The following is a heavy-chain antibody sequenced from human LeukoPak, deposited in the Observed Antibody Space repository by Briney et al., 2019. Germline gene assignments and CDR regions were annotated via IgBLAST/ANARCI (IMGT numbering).Heavy chain of an antibody. CDR3: ARHPGGGRFLEWFPYYFDY. Sequence: SETLSLTCTVSGGSISTSAYYWGWIRQPPGKGLEWIGSIYYSGSTYYNPSLKSRVTISVDTSKNQFSLKLSSVTAADTAVYYCARHPGGGRFLEWFPYYFDYWGQGTLVTVSS. J-gene: IGHJ4*02. D-gene: IGHD3-3*01. CDR2: IYYSGST. CDR1: GGSISTSAYY. V-gene: IGHV4-39*01.